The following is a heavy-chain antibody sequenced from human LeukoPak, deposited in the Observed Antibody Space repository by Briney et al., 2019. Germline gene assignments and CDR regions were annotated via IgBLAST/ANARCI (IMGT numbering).Heavy chain of an antibody. D-gene: IGHD5-18*01. J-gene: IGHJ3*02. V-gene: IGHV4-4*07. CDR3: ARSGYSYGADAFDI. CDR1: GGSISSYY. Sequence: TSSETLSLTCTVSGGSISSYYWSWIWQPAGKGLEWIGRIYTSGSTNYNPSLKSRVTMSVDTSKNQFSLKLSSVTAADTAVYYCARSGYSYGADAFDIWGQGTMVTVSS. CDR2: IYTSGST.